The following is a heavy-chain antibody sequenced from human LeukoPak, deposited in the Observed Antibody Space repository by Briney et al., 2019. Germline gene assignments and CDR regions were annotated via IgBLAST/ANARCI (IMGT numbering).Heavy chain of an antibody. CDR3: ATPRVGYCSGGSCYWFDP. Sequence: ASVKVSCKASGGTFSSYAISWVRQAPGQGLEWMGGIIPIFGTANYAQKFQGRVTITADESTSTAYMELSSLGSEDTAVYYCATPRVGYCSGGSCYWFDPWGQGTLVTVSS. J-gene: IGHJ5*02. CDR1: GGTFSSYA. D-gene: IGHD2-15*01. CDR2: IIPIFGTA. V-gene: IGHV1-69*13.